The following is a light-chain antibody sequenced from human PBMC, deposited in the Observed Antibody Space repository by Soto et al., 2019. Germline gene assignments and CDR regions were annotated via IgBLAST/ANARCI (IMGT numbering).Light chain of an antibody. V-gene: IGLV2-14*03. CDR2: DVT. J-gene: IGLJ1*01. CDR1: SSDVGGYNY. Sequence: QSALTQPGSVSGSPGQSITISCTGTSSDVGGYNYVSWYQQHPGKAPKLMIYDVTNRPSGVSNRFSGSKSGNTASLTISGLQAEDEADYYCSSYTSSSTYVFETGTKVTV. CDR3: SSYTSSSTYV.